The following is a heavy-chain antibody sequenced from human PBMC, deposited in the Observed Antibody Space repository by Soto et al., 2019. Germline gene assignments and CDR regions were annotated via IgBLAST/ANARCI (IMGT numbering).Heavy chain of an antibody. CDR1: GSTFTDYD. J-gene: IGHJ5*02. CDR3: VRAIATAAPLGP. Sequence: ASVPVSCKPSGSTFTDYDINWVRQAPGQGLEWMGRINSHSGATTYAQKFQDRVTMTRDTSIRTANMELSSLRADDTAVYYCVRAIATAAPLGPWGQGNLVTVS. D-gene: IGHD2-21*02. CDR2: INSHSGAT. V-gene: IGHV1-2*06.